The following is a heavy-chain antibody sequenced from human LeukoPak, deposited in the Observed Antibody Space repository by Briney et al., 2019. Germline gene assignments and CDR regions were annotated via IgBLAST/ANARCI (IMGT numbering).Heavy chain of an antibody. CDR1: GFTVSSNY. Sequence: GSLRLSCAASGFTVSSNYMSWVRQAPGKGLEWVSVIYSGGSTYYADSVKGRFTISRGNSKNTLYLQMNSLRAEDTAVYYCARDFYDSSGYYYAPYYYGMDVWGQGTTVTVSS. CDR3: ARDFYDSSGYYYAPYYYGMDV. V-gene: IGHV3-53*01. D-gene: IGHD3-22*01. CDR2: IYSGGST. J-gene: IGHJ6*02.